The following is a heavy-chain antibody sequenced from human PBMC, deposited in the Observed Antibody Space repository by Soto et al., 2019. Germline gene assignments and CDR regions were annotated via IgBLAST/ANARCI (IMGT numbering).Heavy chain of an antibody. CDR2: IYSGGST. V-gene: IGHV3-53*01. J-gene: IGHJ4*02. CDR3: ARLVGATFFDY. CDR1: GSTVSSNY. D-gene: IGHD1-26*01. Sequence: GGSLRLSCAASGSTVSSNYMNWVRQAPGKGLEWVSVIYSGGSTYYADSVKGRFTISRDNSKNTLYLQMNSLRAEDTAVYYCARLVGATFFDYWGQGTLVTVSS.